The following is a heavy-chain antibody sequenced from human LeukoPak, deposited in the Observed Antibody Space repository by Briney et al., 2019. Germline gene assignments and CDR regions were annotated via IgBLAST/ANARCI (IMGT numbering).Heavy chain of an antibody. CDR2: IDHSGST. Sequence: PSETLSLTCAVYGGSFSGYYCSWTRQPPRKGLEWIGEIDHSGSTNYNPSLQSRVTISVDTSKNQFSLKVSSVSAADTAVYYCARGNRPYGEHEAFDIWGHGTTVTVSP. CDR1: GGSFSGYY. J-gene: IGHJ3*02. CDR3: ARGNRPYGEHEAFDI. V-gene: IGHV4-34*01. D-gene: IGHD3-10*01.